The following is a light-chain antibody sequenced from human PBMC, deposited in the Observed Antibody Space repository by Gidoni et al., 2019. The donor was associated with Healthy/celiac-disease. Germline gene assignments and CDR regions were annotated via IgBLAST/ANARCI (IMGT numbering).Light chain of an antibody. CDR1: QSISSW. CDR3: QQYNSPTWT. Sequence: DIQMTQSPSTLSASVGDRVTITCRASQSISSWLAWYQQKPGKAPKLLIYKASSLESGVPSRFSGSGSGTEFTLTISSLQPDDFATYYCQQYNSPTWTFXQXTKVEIK. J-gene: IGKJ1*01. V-gene: IGKV1-5*03. CDR2: KAS.